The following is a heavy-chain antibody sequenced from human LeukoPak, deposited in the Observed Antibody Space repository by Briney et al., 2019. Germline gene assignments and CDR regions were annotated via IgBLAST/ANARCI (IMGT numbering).Heavy chain of an antibody. V-gene: IGHV3-11*04. J-gene: IGHJ4*02. CDR1: GFTFSDYY. CDR2: ISSGGNTI. D-gene: IGHD2-15*01. CDR3: ARDSDMARFDY. Sequence: GGSLRLSCAASGFTFSDYYRSWIRQAPGKGLEWVSYISSGGNTIYYADSVKGRFTISRDNAENSLYLQMNSLRAEDTAVYYCARDSDMARFDYWGQGALVTVSS.